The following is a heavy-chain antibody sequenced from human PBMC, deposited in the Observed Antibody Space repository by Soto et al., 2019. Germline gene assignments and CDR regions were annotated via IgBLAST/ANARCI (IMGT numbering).Heavy chain of an antibody. V-gene: IGHV3-48*03. CDR1: GFTFSSYE. CDR2: ISRSGSPI. J-gene: IGHJ4*02. D-gene: IGHD6-13*01. CDR3: ARGPGYSTSWYEGDY. Sequence: GTLRLSCPASGFTFSSYEMNWGRQAPGKGLEWVSYISRSGSPIYYADSVKGRFTISRDNAKNSLYLQMNSLRAEDTAVYYCARGPGYSTSWYEGDYWGQGTLVTVSS.